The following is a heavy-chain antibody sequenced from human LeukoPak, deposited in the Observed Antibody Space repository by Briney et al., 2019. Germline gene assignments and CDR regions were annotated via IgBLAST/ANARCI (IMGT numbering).Heavy chain of an antibody. CDR2: LSGSGYNT. J-gene: IGHJ4*02. V-gene: IGHV3-23*01. CDR1: GFTFSSHA. CDR3: AKDPYGTRYFDY. D-gene: IGHD2-2*01. Sequence: GGSLRLSCAASGFTFSSHAPSWVRQAPGKGLEWVSSLSGSGYNTYYADSVKGRFTISRDNSKNTVYLQMNSLRAEDTAVYYCAKDPYGTRYFDYWGQGTLVTVSS.